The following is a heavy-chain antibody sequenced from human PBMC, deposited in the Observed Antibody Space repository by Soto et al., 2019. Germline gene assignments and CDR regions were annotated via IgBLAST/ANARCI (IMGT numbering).Heavy chain of an antibody. J-gene: IGHJ4*02. Sequence: PGGSLRLSCAASGLTFTSYAMSCVRQTPRKGLEWVSAISGSGGSTYYADSVKGRFTISRDNSKNTLYLQMNSLRAEDTAVYYCAKVPSITYYPYYFDYWGQGTLVTVSS. D-gene: IGHD3-10*01. CDR2: ISGSGGST. CDR3: AKVPSITYYPYYFDY. CDR1: GLTFTSYA. V-gene: IGHV3-23*01.